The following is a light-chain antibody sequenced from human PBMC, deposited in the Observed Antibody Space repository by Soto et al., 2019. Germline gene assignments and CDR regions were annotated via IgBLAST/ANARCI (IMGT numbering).Light chain of an antibody. CDR2: TVT. Sequence: QSVLTQPRSVSGSPGQSVTISCTGTSSDIGGYNYVSWYQQHPGKAPKLMIYTVTKRPSGVPDRFSGSKSDNTAYLTISGLQADDEADYYCCSYAGSSSYVFGTGTTLTVL. CDR1: SSDIGGYNY. V-gene: IGLV2-11*01. J-gene: IGLJ1*01. CDR3: CSYAGSSSYV.